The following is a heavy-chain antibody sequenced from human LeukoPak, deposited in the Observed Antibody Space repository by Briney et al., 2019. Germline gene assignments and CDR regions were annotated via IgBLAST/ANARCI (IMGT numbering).Heavy chain of an antibody. CDR1: GFTFSSYW. V-gene: IGHV3-7*01. CDR2: IKQDGSEK. Sequence: TGGSLRLSCAASGFTFSSYWVSWVRQAPGKGLEWVANIKQDGSEKYYVDSVKGRFTISRDNAKNSLYLQMNSLRAEDTAVYYCARAGVPNYYYYYMDVWGKGTTVTVSS. D-gene: IGHD3-10*01. CDR3: ARAGVPNYYYYYMDV. J-gene: IGHJ6*03.